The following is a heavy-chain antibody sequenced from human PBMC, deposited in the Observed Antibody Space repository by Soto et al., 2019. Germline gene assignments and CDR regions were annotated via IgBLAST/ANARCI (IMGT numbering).Heavy chain of an antibody. V-gene: IGHV4-4*02. D-gene: IGHD6-13*01. CDR2: IYHSGST. Sequence: SETLSLTCAVSGGSISSSNWWSWVRQPPGKGLEWIGEIYHSGSTNYNPSLKSRVTISVDKSKNQFSLKLSSVTAADTAVYYCARGYSSSQNYYYYGMDVWGQGTTVT. CDR1: GGSISSSNW. CDR3: ARGYSSSQNYYYYGMDV. J-gene: IGHJ6*02.